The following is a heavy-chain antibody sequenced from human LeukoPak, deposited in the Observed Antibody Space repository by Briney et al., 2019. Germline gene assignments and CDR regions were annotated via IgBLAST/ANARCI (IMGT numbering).Heavy chain of an antibody. CDR2: MNPNSGNT. CDR1: GYTFTSYD. D-gene: IGHD5-18*01. Sequence: GASVKVSCKASGYTFTSYDINWVRQATGQGLEWMGWMNPNSGNTGYAQKFQGRVTITRNTSISTAYMELSSLRSEDTAVYYCARGRLVDTAMVLGYYYYYMDVWGKGTTVTVSS. CDR3: ARGRLVDTAMVLGYYYYYMDV. V-gene: IGHV1-8*03. J-gene: IGHJ6*03.